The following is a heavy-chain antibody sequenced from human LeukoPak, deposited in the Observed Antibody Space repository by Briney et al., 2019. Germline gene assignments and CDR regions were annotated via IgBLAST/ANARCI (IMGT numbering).Heavy chain of an antibody. CDR1: GGSINNYY. CDR2: IYTRGST. J-gene: IGHJ3*02. Sequence: PSETLSLTCTVSGGSINNYYWSWIRQPAGKGLEWIGRIYTRGSTNYNPSLKSRVTMSVDTSMNQFSLKLSSVTAADTAVYYCARGRYCSADICSGGDAFDIWGQGTMVSVSS. CDR3: ARGRYCSADICSGGDAFDI. V-gene: IGHV4-4*07. D-gene: IGHD2-15*01.